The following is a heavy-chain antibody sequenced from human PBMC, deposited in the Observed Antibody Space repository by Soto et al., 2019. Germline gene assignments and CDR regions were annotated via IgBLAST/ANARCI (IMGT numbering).Heavy chain of an antibody. D-gene: IGHD3-3*02. V-gene: IGHV3-9*01. CDR3: AKRGIIIFGVVSAHVDY. CDR2: ISWNSGRI. CDR1: GFTFDDYA. J-gene: IGHJ4*02. Sequence: EVQLVESGGGLVQPGRSLRLSCAASGFTFDDYAMRWVRQVPGKGLVWVSGISWNSGRICYEDSVKSRFTISRENAKNSLLPQMKSLRAEGTSLYYCAKRGIIIFGVVSAHVDYWGQGTRVTGSS.